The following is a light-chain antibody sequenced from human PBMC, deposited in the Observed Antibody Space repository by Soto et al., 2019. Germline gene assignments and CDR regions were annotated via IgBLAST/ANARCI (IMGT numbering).Light chain of an antibody. CDR1: QSFRGL. Sequence: EVVLTHSPVTLSLSPGERATLSCRASQSFRGLLAWYQQKPGQAPRLLIYDAYNRATGIPPRFSGSGSGTDFTLTISSLEPEDSAVYYCQQRNRWPITFGQGTRLEIK. CDR2: DAY. J-gene: IGKJ5*01. V-gene: IGKV3-11*01. CDR3: QQRNRWPIT.